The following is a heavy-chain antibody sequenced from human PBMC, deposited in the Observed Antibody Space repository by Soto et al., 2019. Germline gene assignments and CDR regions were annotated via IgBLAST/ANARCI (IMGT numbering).Heavy chain of an antibody. Sequence: PSETLSLTCTVSGGSISSGGYYWSWIRQHPGKGLEWIGYIYYSGTTYYNPSLKSRVTISVDTSKNQFSLKLSSVTAADTAVYYCARDKGGYGDFDYWGQGTRVTVSS. CDR3: ARDKGGYGDFDY. V-gene: IGHV4-31*03. J-gene: IGHJ4*02. CDR1: GGSISSGGYY. D-gene: IGHD4-17*01. CDR2: IYYSGTT.